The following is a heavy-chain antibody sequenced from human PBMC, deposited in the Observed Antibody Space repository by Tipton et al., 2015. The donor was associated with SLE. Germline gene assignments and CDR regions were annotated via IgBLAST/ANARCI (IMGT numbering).Heavy chain of an antibody. CDR1: GGSFSGYY. CDR2: INHSGST. Sequence: TLSLTCAVSGGSFSGYYWSWIRQPPGKGLEWIGEINHSGSTNYNPSLKSRVTISVDTSKNQFSLKLSSVTAADTAVYYCARGVTYSSSSYYYYYYMDVWGKGTTVTVSS. D-gene: IGHD6-6*01. CDR3: ARGVTYSSSSYYYYYYMDV. J-gene: IGHJ6*03. V-gene: IGHV4-34*01.